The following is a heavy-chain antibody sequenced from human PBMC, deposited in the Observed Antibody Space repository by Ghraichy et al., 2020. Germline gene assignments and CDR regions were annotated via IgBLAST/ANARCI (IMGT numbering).Heavy chain of an antibody. CDR3: ARHGAVEYSSGWYIWGGEERRWILDP. CDR1: GGSFSGYY. Sequence: TLSLTCAVYGGSFSGYYWSWIRQPPGKGLEWIGEINHSGSTNYNPSLKSRVTISVDTSKNQFSLKLSSVTAADTAVYYCARHGAVEYSSGWYIWGGEERRWILDPWGQGTLVTVSS. J-gene: IGHJ5*02. D-gene: IGHD6-19*01. V-gene: IGHV4-34*01. CDR2: INHSGST.